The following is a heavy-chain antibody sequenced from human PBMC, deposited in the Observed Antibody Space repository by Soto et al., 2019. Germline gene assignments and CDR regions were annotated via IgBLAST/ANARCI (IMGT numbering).Heavy chain of an antibody. D-gene: IGHD5-18*01. V-gene: IGHV3-48*01. CDR1: GFTFSSYS. Sequence: PGGSLRLSCAASGFTFSSYSMNWVRQAPGKGLEWVSYISSSSSTIYYADSVKGRFTISRDNAKNSLYLQMNSLRAEDTAVYYCARVPPRGYSYGSQMYYWGQGTLVTVSS. CDR2: ISSSSSTI. J-gene: IGHJ4*02. CDR3: ARVPPRGYSYGSQMYY.